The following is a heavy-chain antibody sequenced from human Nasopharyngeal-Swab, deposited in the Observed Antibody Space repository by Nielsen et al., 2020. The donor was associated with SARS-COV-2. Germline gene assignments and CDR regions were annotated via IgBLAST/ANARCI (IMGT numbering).Heavy chain of an antibody. CDR3: ARGVGVDDFWSGRFDY. D-gene: IGHD3-3*01. CDR2: IYSAGQT. Sequence: GGSLRLSCAASGFTVSGNFMTWARQAPGKGLEWVSVIYSAGQTNYADSVKGRFTISRDNSKNTLYLQMNSLRAEDTAVYYCARGVGVDDFWSGRFDYWGQGTLVTVSS. J-gene: IGHJ4*02. V-gene: IGHV3-53*01. CDR1: GFTVSGNF.